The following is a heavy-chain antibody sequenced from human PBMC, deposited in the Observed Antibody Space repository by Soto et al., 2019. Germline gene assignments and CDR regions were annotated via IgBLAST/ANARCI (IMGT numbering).Heavy chain of an antibody. CDR1: GGSISSSNW. CDR2: IYHSGST. V-gene: IGHV4-4*02. Sequence: PSETLSLTXAVSGGSISSSNWWSWVRQPPGKGLEWIGEIYHSGSTNYNPSLKSRVTISVDKSKNQFSLKLSSVTAADTAVYYCARRGRGQYYYDSSGYYGYWGQGTLVTVSS. J-gene: IGHJ4*02. CDR3: ARRGRGQYYYDSSGYYGY. D-gene: IGHD3-22*01.